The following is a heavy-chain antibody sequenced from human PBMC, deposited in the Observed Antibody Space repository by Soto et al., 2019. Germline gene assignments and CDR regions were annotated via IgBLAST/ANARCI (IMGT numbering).Heavy chain of an antibody. V-gene: IGHV3-23*01. J-gene: IGHJ5*02. Sequence: GGSLRLSCAASGFPFGDHAMHWVRQAPGKGLEWVSAITSRGDTTYYADSVKGRFTVSRDNSKNTLFLQMMSLRAEDTAVYYCAKDLYVQPPSGWFDPWGQGTVVTVSS. CDR3: AKDLYVQPPSGWFDP. CDR2: ITSRGDTT. D-gene: IGHD1-26*01. CDR1: GFPFGDHA.